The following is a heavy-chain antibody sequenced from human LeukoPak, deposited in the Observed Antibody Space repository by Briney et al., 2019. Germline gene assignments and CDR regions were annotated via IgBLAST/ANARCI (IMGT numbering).Heavy chain of an antibody. CDR3: ARKSATMNAAFDY. V-gene: IGHV3-74*01. J-gene: IGHJ4*02. D-gene: IGHD3-22*01. Sequence: GGSLRLSCAASGFTFSNSWMHWVRQTPGKGLVWVSNIKSDGSITSFADSVKGRFTISRDNAKNTLYLQMSSLRAEDTAVYYCARKSATMNAAFDYWGQGTLVTVSS. CDR2: IKSDGSIT. CDR1: GFTFSNSW.